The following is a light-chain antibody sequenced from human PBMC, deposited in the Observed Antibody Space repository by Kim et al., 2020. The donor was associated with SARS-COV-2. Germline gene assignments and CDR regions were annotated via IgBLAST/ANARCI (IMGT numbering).Light chain of an antibody. CDR2: DVT. J-gene: IGLJ3*02. CDR3: SSYTSSSTWV. Sequence: GQWITIPSPGTTSDVGGYNYFSWYQQHPGKAPNLMIYDVTNRPSGVSNRFSGSKSGNTASLTISGLQAEDEADYYCSSYTSSSTWVFGGGTQLTVL. V-gene: IGLV2-14*03. CDR1: TSDVGGYNY.